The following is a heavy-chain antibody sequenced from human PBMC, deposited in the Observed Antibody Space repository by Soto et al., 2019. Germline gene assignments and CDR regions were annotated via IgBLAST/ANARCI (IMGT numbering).Heavy chain of an antibody. J-gene: IGHJ5*02. D-gene: IGHD2-15*01. Sequence: GGSLRLSCAASGFTFSSYAMSWVRQAPGKGLEWVSAISGSGGSTYYANSVKGRFTISQDNSKNTLYLQMNSLRAEDTAVYYCAKDSCSGGSCYIGWFDPWGQGTLVTVSS. V-gene: IGHV3-23*01. CDR1: GFTFSSYA. CDR3: AKDSCSGGSCYIGWFDP. CDR2: ISGSGGST.